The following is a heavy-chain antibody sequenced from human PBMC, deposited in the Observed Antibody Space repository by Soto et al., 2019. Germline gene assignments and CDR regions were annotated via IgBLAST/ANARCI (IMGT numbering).Heavy chain of an antibody. CDR2: ISYDGSNK. CDR1: GFTFSSYG. CDR3: AKRLGVYYFDY. J-gene: IGHJ4*02. V-gene: IGHV3-30*18. D-gene: IGHD2-8*01. Sequence: QVQLVESGGGVVQPGRSLRLSCAASGFTFSSYGMHWVRQAPGKGLEWVAVISYDGSNKYYADSVKGRFTISRDNSKNTRYLQMNSLRAEDTAVYYCAKRLGVYYFDYWGQGTLVTVSS.